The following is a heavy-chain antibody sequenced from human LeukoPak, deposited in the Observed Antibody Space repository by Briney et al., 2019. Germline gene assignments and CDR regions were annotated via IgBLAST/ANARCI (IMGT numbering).Heavy chain of an antibody. V-gene: IGHV4-4*07. CDR2: IYTSGST. Sequence: PSETLSLTCTVSGGSISSYYWSWIRQPAGKGLEWIGRIYTSGSTNYNPSLKSRVTMSVDTSKNQFSLKLSSVTAADTAVYYCARAPIVVVPAAIRPHYYYGMDVWGQGTTVTVSS. CDR3: ARAPIVVVPAAIRPHYYYGMDV. CDR1: GGSISSYY. D-gene: IGHD2-2*02. J-gene: IGHJ6*02.